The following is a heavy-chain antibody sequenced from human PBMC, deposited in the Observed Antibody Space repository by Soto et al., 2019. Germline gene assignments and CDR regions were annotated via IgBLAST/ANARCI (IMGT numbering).Heavy chain of an antibody. CDR2: IYTSESP. CDR1: GGSISNYY. V-gene: IGHV4-4*07. Sequence: LETLSLTCTVSGGSISNYYWSWIRQPAGKGLEWIGRIYTSESPDYNPSLKSRVTMSVDTSKNQVPLKLSSLTAADTAVYYCVLCATAGYFDLWGRGTLVTVSS. J-gene: IGHJ2*01. CDR3: VLCATAGYFDL.